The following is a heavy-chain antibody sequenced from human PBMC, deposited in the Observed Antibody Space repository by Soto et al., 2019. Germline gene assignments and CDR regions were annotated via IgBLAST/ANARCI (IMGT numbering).Heavy chain of an antibody. CDR2: ISYSGST. CDR3: VRQLPISYYYGSGSHRGYAFDI. J-gene: IGHJ3*02. CDR1: GGSISSDSYY. V-gene: IGHV4-39*01. Sequence: SETLSLTCTVSGGSISSDSYYWGWIRQSPEKGLEWIASISYSGSTYYNPTLKSRHIISVDTSKSQFSLKLSSVTAADTAVNYCVRQLPISYYYGSGSHRGYAFDIWGQGTMVTVSS. D-gene: IGHD3-10*01.